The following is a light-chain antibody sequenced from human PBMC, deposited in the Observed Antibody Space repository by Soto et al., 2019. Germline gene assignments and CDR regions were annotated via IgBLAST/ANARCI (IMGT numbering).Light chain of an antibody. CDR3: QHYPKSTGT. CDR2: DAS. J-gene: IGKJ1*01. V-gene: IGKV3-15*01. Sequence: IVITQSPATLSVSPWERATLSCRASQSISSNLTWFQQKPGQAPRLLIYDASTRATGIPARFIERGCGTDVTVTARRPHSEDSPAHSRQHYPKSTGTLPQGYKVDIK. CDR1: QSISSN.